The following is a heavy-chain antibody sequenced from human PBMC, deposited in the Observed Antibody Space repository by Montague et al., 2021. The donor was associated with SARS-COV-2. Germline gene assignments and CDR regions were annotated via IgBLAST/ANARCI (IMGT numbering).Heavy chain of an antibody. D-gene: IGHD6-19*01. Sequence: SETLSLTCAVSGGSISSSHWWSWVRQPPGKGLEWIGEIYHSGSTNYNPSLKSRVTISIDKSKNQFSLKLSSVTAADTAAYYCARTGYSSGWHSFDYWGQGTLVTVSS. CDR3: ARTGYSSGWHSFDY. J-gene: IGHJ4*02. V-gene: IGHV4-4*02. CDR2: IYHSGST. CDR1: GGSISSSHW.